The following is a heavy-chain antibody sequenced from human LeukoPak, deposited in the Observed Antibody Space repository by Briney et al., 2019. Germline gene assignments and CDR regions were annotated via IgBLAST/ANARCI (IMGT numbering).Heavy chain of an antibody. J-gene: IGHJ4*02. CDR3: AKIREYDILTGYGGYFDY. CDR1: GGSISSYY. D-gene: IGHD3-9*01. Sequence: SETLSLTCTFSGGSISSYYCSCIRHPPGQGLEWIGYISYSGSTNYNPSLKTRVTISVDTSKNQFSLKLSSVTAADTAVYYCAKIREYDILTGYGGYFDYWGQGTLVTVSS. V-gene: IGHV4-59*01. CDR2: ISYSGST.